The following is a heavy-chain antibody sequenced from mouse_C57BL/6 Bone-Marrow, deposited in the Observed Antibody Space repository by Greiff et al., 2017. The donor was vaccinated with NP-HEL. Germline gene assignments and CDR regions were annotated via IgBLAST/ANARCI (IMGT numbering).Heavy chain of an antibody. CDR3: ARRAGTGWYFDV. V-gene: IGHV5-4*03. Sequence: EVQGVESGGGLVKPGGSLKLSCAASGFTFSSYAMSWVRQTPEKRLEWVATISDGGSYTYYPDNVKGRFTISRDNAKNNLYLQMSHLKSEDTAMYYCARRAGTGWYFDVWGTGTTVTVSS. CDR2: ISDGGSYT. D-gene: IGHD4-1*01. J-gene: IGHJ1*03. CDR1: GFTFSSYA.